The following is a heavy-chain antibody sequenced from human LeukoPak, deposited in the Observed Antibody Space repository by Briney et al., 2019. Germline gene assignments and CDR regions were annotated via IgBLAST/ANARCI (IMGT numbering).Heavy chain of an antibody. V-gene: IGHV3-30*18. J-gene: IGHJ4*02. CDR1: GFTFSSYG. Sequence: PGRSLRLSCAASGFTFSSYGMHWVRQAPGEGLEWVAVISYDGSNKYYADSVKGRFTISRDNSKNTLYLQMNSLRAEDTAVYYCAKSWGITMIAPSDYWGQGTLVTVSS. D-gene: IGHD3-22*01. CDR2: ISYDGSNK. CDR3: AKSWGITMIAPSDY.